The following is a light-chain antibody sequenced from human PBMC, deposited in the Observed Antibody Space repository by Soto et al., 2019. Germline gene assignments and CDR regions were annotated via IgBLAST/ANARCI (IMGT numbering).Light chain of an antibody. CDR2: GSA. J-gene: IGKJ5*01. CDR3: QQDGDSPTT. CDR1: PIVSSSY. Sequence: EIVLTQSPGTLSLSPGERASLSCGASPIVSSSYLAWYQQKPGQAPRLLIYGSATRATGIPDRFSSSGSGTDFTLTISGLEPEDFAVYYGQQDGDSPTTFGRGTRLEIK. V-gene: IGKV3-20*01.